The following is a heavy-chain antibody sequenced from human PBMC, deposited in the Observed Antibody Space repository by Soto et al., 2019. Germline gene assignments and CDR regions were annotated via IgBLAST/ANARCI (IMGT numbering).Heavy chain of an antibody. CDR2: IIPIAAIS. CDR3: ARGSTIGRVAPGWFDP. Sequence: QVQLVQSGAEVKKPGSSVKVSCKASGGTFSRYTINWVRQAPGQGLEWMGRIIPIAAISNYTQKFRGRVTITVDKSSTLAYMELSSRRSDDTAGYYWARGSTIGRVAPGWFDPWGQGTLVTVSS. V-gene: IGHV1-69*02. D-gene: IGHD3-10*01. CDR1: GGTFSRYT. J-gene: IGHJ5*02.